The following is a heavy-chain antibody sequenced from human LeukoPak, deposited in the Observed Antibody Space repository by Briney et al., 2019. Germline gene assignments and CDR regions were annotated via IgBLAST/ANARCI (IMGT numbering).Heavy chain of an antibody. V-gene: IGHV1-46*01. CDR3: ARAWRYTDWFDP. CDR2: INPSDGST. Sequence: ASVKVSCKASGYTFTSYYIRWVRQAPGQGLEWMGVINPSDGSTTYAQKFQGRVTVTRDTSTSTVCMELSSLRSEDTAVYYCARAWRYTDWFDPWGQGTLVTVSS. D-gene: IGHD1-14*01. J-gene: IGHJ5*02. CDR1: GYTFTSYY.